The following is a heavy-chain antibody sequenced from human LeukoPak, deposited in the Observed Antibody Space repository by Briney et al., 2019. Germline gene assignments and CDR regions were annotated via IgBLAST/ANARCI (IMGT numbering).Heavy chain of an antibody. CDR1: GFTFDDYT. CDR2: INSNGRNI. V-gene: IGHV3-48*03. D-gene: IGHD3-10*01. Sequence: GGSLRLSCAASGFTFDDYTMNWVRQAPGKGLEWISYINSNGRNIDYADSVRGRFTISRDNAKNSLFLQMNSLRAEDTAVYYCLCLWFGKGVYWGRGTLVTVSS. J-gene: IGHJ4*02. CDR3: LCLWFGKGVY.